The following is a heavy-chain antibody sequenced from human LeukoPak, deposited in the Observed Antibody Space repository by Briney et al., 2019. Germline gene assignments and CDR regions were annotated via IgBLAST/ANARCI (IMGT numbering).Heavy chain of an antibody. J-gene: IGHJ4*02. CDR3: ATISSPLDY. D-gene: IGHD2-15*01. CDR1: GFTLSGYW. Sequence: GGSLRLSCAASGFTLSGYWMSWVRQAPGKGLEWVVNIKKDGSERYYVDFVKGRFTISRDNAKNSVYLQMNSLRVEDTAMYYCATISSPLDYWGQGTLVTVSS. CDR2: IKKDGSER. V-gene: IGHV3-7*01.